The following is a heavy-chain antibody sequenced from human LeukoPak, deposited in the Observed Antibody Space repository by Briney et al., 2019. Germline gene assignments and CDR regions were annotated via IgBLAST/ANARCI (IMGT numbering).Heavy chain of an antibody. CDR1: GFTFSTYF. CDR3: ARERQDTIVHSGAFDI. J-gene: IGHJ3*02. CDR2: IASDGSHT. D-gene: IGHD3-10*01. V-gene: IGHV3-30-3*01. Sequence: GGSLRLSCAASGFTFSTYFMHWVRQAPGKGLEWVAVIASDGSHTFYVESVKGRFTISRDNSKNTLYWQMNSLRAEDTAVYFCARERQDTIVHSGAFDIWGQGTMVTVSS.